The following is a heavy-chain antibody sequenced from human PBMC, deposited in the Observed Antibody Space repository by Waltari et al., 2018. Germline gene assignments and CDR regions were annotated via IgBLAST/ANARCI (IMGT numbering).Heavy chain of an antibody. Sequence: QQESGPSLVKPSETLSLTCTVSYWSISSRSYYWGWILLAPGKGLEWIGHIYYSGSSYHNPSLKSRITMSVDSSKNQFSLTLSSVTAADTAVYYCARVLIRTSGLNFDSWGQGSLVTVSS. J-gene: IGHJ4*02. CDR1: YWSISSRSYY. CDR2: IYYSGSS. V-gene: IGHV4-39*07. D-gene: IGHD3-16*01. CDR3: ARVLIRTSGLNFDS.